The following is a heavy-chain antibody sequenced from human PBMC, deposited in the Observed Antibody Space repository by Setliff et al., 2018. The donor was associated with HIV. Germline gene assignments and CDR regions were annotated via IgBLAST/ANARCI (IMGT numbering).Heavy chain of an antibody. D-gene: IGHD6-19*01. J-gene: IGHJ4*02. CDR3: ARDGGSSGWYFVLGYSDY. V-gene: IGHV4-39*02. Sequence: SETLSLTCTVSGGSTDSGSYYWAWIRQPPGKGLEWIGSMYYTGSTYYNPSLKGRVTISIDTSKNQFSLKLNSVTAADTAMYYCARDGGSSGWYFVLGYSDYWGPGTLVTVS. CDR1: GGSTDSGSYY. CDR2: MYYTGST.